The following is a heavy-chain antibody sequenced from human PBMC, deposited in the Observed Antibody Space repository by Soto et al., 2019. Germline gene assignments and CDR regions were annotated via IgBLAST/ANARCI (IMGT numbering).Heavy chain of an antibody. CDR1: VYSFTTYG. CDR3: ARDGSYASSGHWVADSAFDF. CDR2: ISTLNGNT. J-gene: IGHJ3*01. Sequence: QVQLVQSRGEVKMPGASVTVSCKASVYSFTTYGISWVRQAPGQGLEWMGWISTLNGNTNYEQRFQGRVAMTTETSTTTAYMELRSLTSDDTAVYYCARDGSYASSGHWVADSAFDFWGQGTMVSVSS. D-gene: IGHD3-22*01. V-gene: IGHV1-18*01.